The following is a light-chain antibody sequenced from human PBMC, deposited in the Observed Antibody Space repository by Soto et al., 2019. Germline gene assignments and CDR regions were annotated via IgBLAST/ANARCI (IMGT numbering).Light chain of an antibody. CDR1: SSDVGGYNY. J-gene: IGLJ1*01. CDR2: EVS. V-gene: IGLV2-14*01. CDR3: SSYTRGSTYV. Sequence: QSALTQPASVSGSPGQSITISCTGTSSDVGGYNYVSWYQQHPGKAPKLMIYEVSNRPSGVSNRFSGSKSGNTASLTISWLQAEDEADYYCSSYTRGSTYVFGTGTKLTVL.